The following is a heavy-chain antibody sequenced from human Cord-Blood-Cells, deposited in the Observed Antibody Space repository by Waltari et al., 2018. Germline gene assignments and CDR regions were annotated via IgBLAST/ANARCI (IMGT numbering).Heavy chain of an antibody. CDR2: IYYSGST. CDR1: GGSISSSSYY. V-gene: IGHV4-39*01. D-gene: IGHD7-27*01. CDR3: ARHPLTGDAFDI. J-gene: IGHJ3*02. Sequence: QLQLQESGPGLVKPSETLSLTCTVSGGSISSSSYYWGWIRQPPGKGLEWIGSIYYSGSTYYNPSLKSRVTISVDTSKNQFSLKLSSVTAADTAMYYCARHPLTGDAFDIWGQGTMVTVSS.